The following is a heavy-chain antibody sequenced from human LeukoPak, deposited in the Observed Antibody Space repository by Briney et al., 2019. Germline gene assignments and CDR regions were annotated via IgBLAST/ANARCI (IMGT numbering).Heavy chain of an antibody. CDR3: ARGGRSWDRYDY. CDR1: GGSISSHY. CDR2: IYTSGST. J-gene: IGHJ4*02. D-gene: IGHD6-13*01. V-gene: IGHV4-4*07. Sequence: SETLSLTCTVSGGSISSHYWSWIRQPAGKGLEWIGRIYTSGSTNYNPSLKSRVTMSVDTSKNQFSLKLSSVTAADTAVYYCARGGRSWDRYDYWGQGTLVTVSS.